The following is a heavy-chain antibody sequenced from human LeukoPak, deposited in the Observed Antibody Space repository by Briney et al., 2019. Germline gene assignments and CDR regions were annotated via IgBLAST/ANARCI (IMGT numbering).Heavy chain of an antibody. J-gene: IGHJ4*02. CDR1: GFTFISNA. CDR2: ISYDGSNK. Sequence: GGSLRLSCAASGFTFISNAMHWVRQAPGKGLEWVAVISYDGSNKYYADSVKGRFTISRDNSKNTLYLQLNSLRAEDTAVYYCAREENIVAFDYWGQGTLVTVSS. D-gene: IGHD5-12*01. V-gene: IGHV3-30-3*01. CDR3: AREENIVAFDY.